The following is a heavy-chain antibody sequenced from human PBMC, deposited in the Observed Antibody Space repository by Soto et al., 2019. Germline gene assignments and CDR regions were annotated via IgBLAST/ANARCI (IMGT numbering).Heavy chain of an antibody. V-gene: IGHV4-31*03. CDR1: GGSISSGGYY. J-gene: IGHJ6*02. D-gene: IGHD3-10*01. CDR3: ARVYDGSGSYYYYYGMDV. Sequence: SETLSLTCTVSGGSISSGGYYWSWIRQHPGKGLEWVGYIYYSGSTYYNPSLKSRVTISVDTSKNQFSLKLSSVTAADTAVYYCARVYDGSGSYYYYYGMDVWGQGTTVTVSS. CDR2: IYYSGST.